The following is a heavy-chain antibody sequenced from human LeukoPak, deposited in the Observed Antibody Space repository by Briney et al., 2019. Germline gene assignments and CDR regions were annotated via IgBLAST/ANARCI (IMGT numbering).Heavy chain of an antibody. Sequence: GGSLRLSCSASGFTFSSYAMHWVRQAPGKGLEYVSAISSNGGSTYYADSVKGRFTISRDNSKNTLYLQMSSLRAEDTAVYYCVSFVVVVAAIAFVIWGQGTMVTVSS. CDR1: GFTFSSYA. J-gene: IGHJ3*02. CDR2: ISSNGGST. D-gene: IGHD2-15*01. V-gene: IGHV3-64D*06. CDR3: VSFVVVVAAIAFVI.